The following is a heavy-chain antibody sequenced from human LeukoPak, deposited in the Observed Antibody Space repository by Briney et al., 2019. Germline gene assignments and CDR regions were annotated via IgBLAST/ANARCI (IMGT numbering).Heavy chain of an antibody. V-gene: IGHV3-48*03. J-gene: IGHJ5*02. Sequence: PGGSLRLSCAASGFTFSSCEMNWVRQAPGKGLEWVSYISSSGSTIYYADSVKGRFTISRDNAKNSLYLQMNSLRAEDTAVYYCAKVTKDSSTWYDWFDPWGQGTLVTVSS. CDR2: ISSSGSTI. CDR3: AKVTKDSSTWYDWFDP. D-gene: IGHD6-13*01. CDR1: GFTFSSCE.